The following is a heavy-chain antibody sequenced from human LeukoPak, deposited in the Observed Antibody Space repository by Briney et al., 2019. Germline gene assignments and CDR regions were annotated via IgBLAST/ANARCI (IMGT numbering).Heavy chain of an antibody. CDR3: ASNPKYCSGGSCYRYNWFDP. CDR2: IYYSGST. Sequence: PSETLSLTCTVSGGSISSYYWSWIRQPPGKGLEWIGYIYYSGSTNYNPSLKSRVTISVDMSKNQFSLKLSSVTAADTAVYYCASNPKYCSGGSCYRYNWFDPWGQGTLVTVSS. J-gene: IGHJ5*02. D-gene: IGHD2-15*01. CDR1: GGSISSYY. V-gene: IGHV4-59*01.